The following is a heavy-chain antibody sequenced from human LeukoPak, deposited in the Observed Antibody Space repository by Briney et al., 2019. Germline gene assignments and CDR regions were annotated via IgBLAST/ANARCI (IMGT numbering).Heavy chain of an antibody. Sequence: ASVKVSCKVSGYTLTELSMHWVRQAPGKGLEWMGGFDPEDGETIYAQKFQGRVTMTEDTSTDTAYMELSSLRSEDTAVYYCATTSGMTSDSGGSAFDIWGQGTMVTVSS. D-gene: IGHD3-10*01. V-gene: IGHV1-24*01. CDR2: FDPEDGET. J-gene: IGHJ3*02. CDR3: ATTSGMTSDSGGSAFDI. CDR1: GYTLTELS.